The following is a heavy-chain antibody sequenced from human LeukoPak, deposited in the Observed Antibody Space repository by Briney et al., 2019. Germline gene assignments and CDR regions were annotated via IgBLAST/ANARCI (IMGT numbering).Heavy chain of an antibody. V-gene: IGHV4-61*02. CDR2: IYTSGST. Sequence: SETLSLTCTVSGGSISSGSYYWSWIRQPAGKGLEWIGRIYTSGSTNYNPSLKSRVTISVDTSKNQFSLKLSSVTAADTAVYYCARDSRYCSSTSCQYYYYYYMDVWGKGTTVTVSS. D-gene: IGHD2-2*01. CDR1: GGSISSGSYY. CDR3: ARDSRYCSSTSCQYYYYYYMDV. J-gene: IGHJ6*03.